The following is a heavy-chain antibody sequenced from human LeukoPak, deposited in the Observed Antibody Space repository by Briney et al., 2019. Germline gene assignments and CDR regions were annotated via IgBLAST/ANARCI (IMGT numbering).Heavy chain of an antibody. CDR3: ARGRGRYFGDLFSAGYMDV. D-gene: IGHD3-10*01. Sequence: SETLSLTCTVSGGSISRPYWSWIRQPPGAGLEWIGYVFSDGRTNFSPSLKSRVTMSIDTSKSQFSLRLTSVTAADAAVYYCARGRGRYFGDLFSAGYMDVWGKGTTVTVSS. CDR2: VFSDGRT. V-gene: IGHV4-59*11. J-gene: IGHJ6*03. CDR1: GGSISRPY.